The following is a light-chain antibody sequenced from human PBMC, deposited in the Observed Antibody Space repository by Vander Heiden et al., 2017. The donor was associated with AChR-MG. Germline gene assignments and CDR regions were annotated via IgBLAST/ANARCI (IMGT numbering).Light chain of an antibody. J-gene: IGKJ3*01. CDR1: QGISNY. V-gene: IGKV1-27*01. Sequence: DIQMTQSPSSLSASVGNRVTIPCRASQGISNYLAWYRQKPGKVPELLIYAASTLQSGVPSRFSGSGSGTDFSLTIISLQPEDVATYYCQKYNSAPFTFGPGTKVDLK. CDR2: AAS. CDR3: QKYNSAPFT.